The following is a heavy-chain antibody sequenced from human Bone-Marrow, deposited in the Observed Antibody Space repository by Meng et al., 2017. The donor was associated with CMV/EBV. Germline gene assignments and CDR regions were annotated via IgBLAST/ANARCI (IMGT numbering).Heavy chain of an antibody. Sequence: GESLKISCAASGFTFSSYEMNWVRQTPGKGLEWVSYISSSGSTIYYADSMKGRFTISRYKSKNTLYLQMNSLRADDTAVYYCAKIGWGYDYSWGQGTLVTVSS. CDR3: AKIGWGYDYS. CDR2: ISSSGSTI. CDR1: GFTFSSYE. V-gene: IGHV3-48*03. D-gene: IGHD3-3*01. J-gene: IGHJ4*02.